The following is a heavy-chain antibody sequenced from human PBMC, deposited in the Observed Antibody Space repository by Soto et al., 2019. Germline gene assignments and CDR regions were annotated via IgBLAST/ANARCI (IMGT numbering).Heavy chain of an antibody. CDR1: GGFISTYY. J-gene: IGHJ6*02. D-gene: IGHD6-13*01. CDR2: IYYSVNT. V-gene: IGHV4-59*01. CDR3: ARGSSSTRFGMDV. Sequence: SETLSLTCTVSGGFISTYYWTWIRQPPGKGLEWIGYIYYSVNTAYNPSLNSRVTISVGTSNNQFSLELSSVTAADTAVYYCARGSSSTRFGMDVWGQGATVTVSS.